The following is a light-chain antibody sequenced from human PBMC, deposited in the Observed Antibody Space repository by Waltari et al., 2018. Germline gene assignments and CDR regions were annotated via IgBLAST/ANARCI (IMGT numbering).Light chain of an antibody. CDR2: DVS. CDR3: CSYAGSYTFWV. CDR1: SSDVGGYNY. Sequence: QSALTQPRSVSGSPGQSVTISCTGTSSDVGGYNYVSWYQQHPGKAPKLMIYDVSKRPSWVPDRFSGSKSGNPASLTISGLQAEDEADYYCCSYAGSYTFWVFGGGTKLTVL. V-gene: IGLV2-11*01. J-gene: IGLJ3*02.